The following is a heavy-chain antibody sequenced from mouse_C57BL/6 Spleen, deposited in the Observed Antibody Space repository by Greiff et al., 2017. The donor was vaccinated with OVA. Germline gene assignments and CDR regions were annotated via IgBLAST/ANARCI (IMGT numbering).Heavy chain of an antibody. D-gene: IGHD2-2*01. CDR1: GYTFTSYW. V-gene: IGHV1-64*01. CDR2: IHPNSGST. Sequence: QVQLQQPGAELVKPGASVKLSCKASGYTFTSYWMHWEKQRPGQGLEWIGMIHPNSGSTNYNEKFKSKATLTVDKSSSTAYMQLSSLTSEDSAVYYCARRGSTMVTTWFDYWGQGTTLTVSS. J-gene: IGHJ2*01. CDR3: ARRGSTMVTTWFDY.